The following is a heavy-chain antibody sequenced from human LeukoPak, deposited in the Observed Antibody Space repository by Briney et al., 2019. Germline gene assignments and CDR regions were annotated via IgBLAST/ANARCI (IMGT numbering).Heavy chain of an antibody. CDR3: ARDYYDSSGCYAFDY. V-gene: IGHV1-69*13. Sequence: SVKVSCKASGGTFSSYAISWVRQAPGQGLEWMGGIIPIFGTANYAQKFQGRVTITADESTSTAYMELSSLRSDDTAVYYCARDYYDSSGCYAFDYWGQGTLVTVSS. D-gene: IGHD3-22*01. J-gene: IGHJ4*02. CDR1: GGTFSSYA. CDR2: IIPIFGTA.